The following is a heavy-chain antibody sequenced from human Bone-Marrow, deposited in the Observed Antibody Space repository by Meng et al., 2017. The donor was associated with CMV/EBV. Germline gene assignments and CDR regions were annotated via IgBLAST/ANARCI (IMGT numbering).Heavy chain of an antibody. Sequence: SETLSLTCAVSGGSISSSNWWSWVRQPPGKGLEWIGEIYHSGSTNYNPSLKSRVTISVDKSKNQFSLKLSSVTAADTAVYYCARSPTIFGVVSGGGMVVWGQGTTVTVSS. J-gene: IGHJ6*02. CDR2: IYHSGST. D-gene: IGHD3-3*01. V-gene: IGHV4-4*02. CDR1: GGSISSSNW. CDR3: ARSPTIFGVVSGGGMVV.